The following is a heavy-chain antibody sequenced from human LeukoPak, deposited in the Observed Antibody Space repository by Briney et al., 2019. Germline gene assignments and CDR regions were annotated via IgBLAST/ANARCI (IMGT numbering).Heavy chain of an antibody. CDR3: AKGAYDYIEIAYFDS. Sequence: GGSLTLSCAASGFTSTNYAMNWVRQAPGKGLEWVSVLIGSSGSTDYADSVKGRFTMSRDNSKNTVFLHMNSLRAEDTAIYYCAKGAYDYIEIAYFDSWGQGTLVTVSS. J-gene: IGHJ4*02. D-gene: IGHD5-12*01. CDR1: GFTSTNYA. CDR2: LIGSSGST. V-gene: IGHV3-23*01.